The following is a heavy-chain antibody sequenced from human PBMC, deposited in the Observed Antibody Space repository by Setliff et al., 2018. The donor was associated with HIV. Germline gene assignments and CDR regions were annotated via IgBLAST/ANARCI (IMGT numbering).Heavy chain of an antibody. CDR3: AINTRPNGRAFDI. V-gene: IGHV3-21*04. CDR1: GFTFSSYT. J-gene: IGHJ3*02. Sequence: GGSLRLSCAASGFTFSSYTMNWVRQAPGKGLEWVSSISSTGRYIYYADSLKGRFTISRDNAKNSLYLQMNSLRAEDMALYYCAINTRPNGRAFDIWGQGTMVTVSS. CDR2: ISSTGRYI. D-gene: IGHD2-8*01.